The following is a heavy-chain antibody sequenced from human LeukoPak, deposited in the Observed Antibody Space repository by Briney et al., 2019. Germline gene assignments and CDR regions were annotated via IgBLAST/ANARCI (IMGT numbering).Heavy chain of an antibody. CDR2: ISGSGGST. CDR1: GFTFSSDA. CDR3: ASPGYCSGGSCYYYYYGMDV. V-gene: IGHV3-23*01. Sequence: PGGSLRLSCAASGFTFSSDAMSWVRQAPGKGLEWVSVISGSGGSTYYADSVKGRFTLSRDNSKNTLYLQMNSLRAEDTAVYYCASPGYCSGGSCYYYYYGMDVWGQGTTVTVSS. J-gene: IGHJ6*02. D-gene: IGHD2-15*01.